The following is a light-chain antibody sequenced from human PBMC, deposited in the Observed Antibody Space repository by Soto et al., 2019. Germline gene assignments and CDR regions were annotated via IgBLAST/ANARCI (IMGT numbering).Light chain of an antibody. CDR1: QGIKSD. J-gene: IGKJ3*01. V-gene: IGKV1-6*01. Sequence: AIQMTQSPSSLSASVGDRVTITCRASQGIKSDLGWYQQKPGKAPQLLIYGASNLQSGVPSRFSGSGSGTDFTLTISSLQPEDFSTYYSLQDNNYPLTFGPGTNVEIK. CDR2: GAS. CDR3: LQDNNYPLT.